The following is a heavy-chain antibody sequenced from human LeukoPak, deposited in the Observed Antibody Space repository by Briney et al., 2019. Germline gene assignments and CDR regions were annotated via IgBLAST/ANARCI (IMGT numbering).Heavy chain of an antibody. V-gene: IGHV1-2*02. CDR2: INPNSGGT. CDR3: ARAPPGYCSSTSCYVEGSWFDP. Sequence: ASVKVSCKASGYTFTSYYMHWVRQAPGQGLEWMGWINPNSGGTNYAQKFQGRVTMTRDTSISTAYMELGRLRSDDTAVYYCARAPPGYCSSTSCYVEGSWFDPWGQGTLVTVSS. D-gene: IGHD2-2*01. J-gene: IGHJ5*02. CDR1: GYTFTSYY.